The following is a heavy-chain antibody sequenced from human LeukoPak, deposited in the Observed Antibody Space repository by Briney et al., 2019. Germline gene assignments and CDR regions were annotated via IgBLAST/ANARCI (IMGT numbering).Heavy chain of an antibody. Sequence: SVKVSXKASGGTFSSYAISWVRQAPGQGPEWMGRIIPIFGTANYAQKFQGRVTITTDESTSTAYMELSSLRSEDTAVYYCARDNLDYYDSSGYYSAFDYWGQGTLVTVSS. J-gene: IGHJ4*02. CDR3: ARDNLDYYDSSGYYSAFDY. CDR2: IIPIFGTA. V-gene: IGHV1-69*05. CDR1: GGTFSSYA. D-gene: IGHD3-22*01.